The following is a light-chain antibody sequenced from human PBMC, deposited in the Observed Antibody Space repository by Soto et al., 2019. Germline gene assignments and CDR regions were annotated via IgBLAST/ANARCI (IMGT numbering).Light chain of an antibody. Sequence: DIPMTQSPSSLSASLGDRVTITCRASQSTSNYLNWYQQKPGKAPKLLIYAASSLQSGVPSRFSGSGSGTDFTLTISSLQSEDFAIYYCQQSYSTPFTFGPGTKVDIK. CDR3: QQSYSTPFT. V-gene: IGKV1-39*01. CDR2: AAS. CDR1: QSTSNY. J-gene: IGKJ3*01.